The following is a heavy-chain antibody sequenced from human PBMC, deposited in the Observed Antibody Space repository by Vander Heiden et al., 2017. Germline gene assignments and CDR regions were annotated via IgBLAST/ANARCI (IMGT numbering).Heavy chain of an antibody. CDR3: AGALSHDHNWYFAL. CDR2: INSKSSYI. Sequence: EVQLVESGGGVVKPGGSLRLSCAASGFSCGTYSLNWVRQAPGKGLELVSSINSKSSYIFYSDSVQGRFTISRDNAQNSLYLQMNSLRPEDTAVYYCAGALSHDHNWYFALCGRGTMVTVSS. CDR1: GFSCGTYS. J-gene: IGHJ2*01. V-gene: IGHV3-21*01.